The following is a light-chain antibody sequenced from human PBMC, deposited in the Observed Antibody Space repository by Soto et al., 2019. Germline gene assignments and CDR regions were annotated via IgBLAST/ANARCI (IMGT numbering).Light chain of an antibody. CDR2: GNR. J-gene: IGLJ3*02. CDR1: NSNLGAGYD. Sequence: QSFLTQPPSVSGAPGQRVTISCAGNNSNLGAGYDVHWYQQLPGAAPKLVVFGNRNRPSGVPERFSGSKSGTSASLAITGLQAEDEADYYCQAYDYSLTAFVFGGGTKVTVL. V-gene: IGLV1-40*01. CDR3: QAYDYSLTAFV.